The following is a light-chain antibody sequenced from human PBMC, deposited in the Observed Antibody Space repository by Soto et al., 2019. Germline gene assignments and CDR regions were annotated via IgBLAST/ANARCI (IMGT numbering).Light chain of an antibody. J-gene: IGKJ1*01. CDR2: AAS. Sequence: DIQMTQSPSSLSASVGDRVTITCRASQGISNYLAWYQQKPGKVPKLLIYAASTLQSGVPSRFSGIGSGTDFTFTISSLQPEDVATYYCQKYNSAPRTFGQGTKVDIK. CDR3: QKYNSAPRT. V-gene: IGKV1-27*01. CDR1: QGISNY.